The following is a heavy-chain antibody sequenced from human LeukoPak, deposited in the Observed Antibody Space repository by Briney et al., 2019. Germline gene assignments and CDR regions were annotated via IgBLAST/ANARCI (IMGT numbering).Heavy chain of an antibody. D-gene: IGHD1-26*01. CDR2: IYYSGST. Sequence: SETLSLTCTVSGGSISSYYWSWIRQPPGKGLEWIGYIYYSGSTNYNPSLKSRVTISVDTSKNQFSLKLSSVTAADTAVYSCARDPSGSSGLYFDYWGQGTLVTVSS. CDR3: ARDPSGSSGLYFDY. V-gene: IGHV4-59*01. J-gene: IGHJ4*02. CDR1: GGSISSYY.